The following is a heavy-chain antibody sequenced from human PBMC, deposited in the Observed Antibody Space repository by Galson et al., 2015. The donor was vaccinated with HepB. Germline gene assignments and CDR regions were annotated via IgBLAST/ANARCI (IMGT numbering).Heavy chain of an antibody. CDR2: IIPIFGTA. V-gene: IGHV1-69*13. D-gene: IGHD1-26*01. Sequence: SVKVSCKASGGTFSSYAISWVRQAPGQGLEWMGGIIPIFGTANYAQKFQGRVTITADESTSTAYMELSSLRSEDTAVYYCARDLVATTRYDAFDIWGQGTMVTVSS. CDR3: ARDLVATTRYDAFDI. CDR1: GGTFSSYA. J-gene: IGHJ3*02.